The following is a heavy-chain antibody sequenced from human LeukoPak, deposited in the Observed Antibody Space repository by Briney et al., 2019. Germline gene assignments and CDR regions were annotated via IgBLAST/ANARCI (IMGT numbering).Heavy chain of an antibody. Sequence: PSETLSLTCTVSGASISSYYGSWIRQPPGKGLQGRGYVYYSGNSHYNPSLKSRVTISVDTSKNQFSLELRSVTAADTAVYYCASGPYPAAGTDHQFDYWGQGTLVTVSS. V-gene: IGHV4-59*01. CDR3: ASGPYPAAGTDHQFDY. CDR1: GASISSYY. CDR2: VYYSGNS. J-gene: IGHJ4*02. D-gene: IGHD6-13*01.